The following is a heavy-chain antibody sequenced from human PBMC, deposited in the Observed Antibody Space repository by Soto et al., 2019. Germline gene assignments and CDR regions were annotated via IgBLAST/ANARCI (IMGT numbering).Heavy chain of an antibody. Sequence: QVQLEQSGAEVQKPGSSVKVSCKASGGTLSDHGVAWLRQAPGQGLEWMGGTIPVFNTAKYAQKFQGRVTVTAAKFTNIAYMELSSLISEDTAFYFCARGVYGSGNYYTGPSAFDIWGQGTMVIVSS. CDR1: GGTLSDHG. V-gene: IGHV1-69*06. D-gene: IGHD3-10*01. CDR2: TIPVFNTA. J-gene: IGHJ3*02. CDR3: ARGVYGSGNYYTGPSAFDI.